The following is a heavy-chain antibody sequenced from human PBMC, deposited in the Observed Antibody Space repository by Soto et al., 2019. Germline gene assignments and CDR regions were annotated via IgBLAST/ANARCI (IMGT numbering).Heavy chain of an antibody. Sequence: GGSLRLSCAASGFTFSSYAMHWVRQAPGKGLEWVAVISYDGSNKYYADSVKGRFTISRDNSKNTLYLQMNSLRAEDTAVYYCARDRPLKFGGLDDWGQGTLVTVSS. CDR2: ISYDGSNK. CDR1: GFTFSSYA. V-gene: IGHV3-30-3*01. J-gene: IGHJ4*02. CDR3: ARDRPLKFGGLDD. D-gene: IGHD3-16*01.